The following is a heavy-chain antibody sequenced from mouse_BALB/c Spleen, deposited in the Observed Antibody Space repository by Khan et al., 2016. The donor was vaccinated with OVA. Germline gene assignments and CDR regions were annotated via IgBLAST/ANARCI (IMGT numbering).Heavy chain of an antibody. CDR2: ISSGGDYT. Sequence: EVELVESGGDLVKPGGSLKLSCAASGFTFSSYSMSWVRQTSDKRLEWVATISSGGDYTYSPDNVKGRFTISRDNAKNTLYLQMSSLKSEDTAMYYCASHLTGSFAYWGQGTLVTVSA. J-gene: IGHJ3*01. CDR3: ASHLTGSFAY. CDR1: GFTFSSYS. V-gene: IGHV5-6*01. D-gene: IGHD4-1*01.